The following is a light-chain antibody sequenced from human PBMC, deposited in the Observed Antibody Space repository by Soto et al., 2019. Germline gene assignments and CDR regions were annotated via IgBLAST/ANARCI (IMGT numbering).Light chain of an antibody. CDR1: SSDVGGYNY. CDR2: EVS. Sequence: VLTQPASVSGSPGQSITLSCTGTSSDVGGYNYVSWYQQHPGKAPKLMIYEVSNRPSGISHRFSGSKSGNTASLTISGLRAEDEADYYCSSYTRQYTPSYVFGTGTKVTVL. J-gene: IGLJ1*01. CDR3: SSYTRQYTPSYV. V-gene: IGLV2-14*01.